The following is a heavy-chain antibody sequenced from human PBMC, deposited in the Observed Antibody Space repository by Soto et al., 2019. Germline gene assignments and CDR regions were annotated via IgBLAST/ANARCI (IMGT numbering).Heavy chain of an antibody. Sequence: SETLSLTCTVSGGSISSYYWSWIRQPPGKGLEWIGYIYYSGSTDYNPSLKSRVTISVDTSKNQFSLKLSSVTAADTAVDYWARSGIWGYWSSTSCYKYYYGMDVWGQGTTVTVSS. V-gene: IGHV4-59*01. CDR1: GGSISSYY. CDR3: ARSGIWGYWSSTSCYKYYYGMDV. J-gene: IGHJ6*01. D-gene: IGHD2-2*02. CDR2: IYYSGST.